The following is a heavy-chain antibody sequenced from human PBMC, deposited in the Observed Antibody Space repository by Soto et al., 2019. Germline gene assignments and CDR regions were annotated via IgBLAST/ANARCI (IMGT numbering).Heavy chain of an antibody. CDR1: GGSFSGYY. V-gene: IGHV4-34*01. Sequence: SETLCLTYAVYGGSFSGYYWTWIRQPPGTGLEWIGEINHSGSTNYNPSLKSRVTISVDTSKNQFSLKLNSVTAADTAVYYCARERPDGARFDPGGQGTLVTVSS. J-gene: IGHJ5*02. CDR3: ARERPDGARFDP. CDR2: INHSGST. D-gene: IGHD6-6*01.